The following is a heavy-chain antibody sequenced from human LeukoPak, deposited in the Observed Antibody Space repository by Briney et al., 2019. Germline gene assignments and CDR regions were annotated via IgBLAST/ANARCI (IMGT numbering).Heavy chain of an antibody. J-gene: IGHJ2*01. CDR1: GFTFSSYS. CDR3: ARDRRVYYDSSGYYSGGDY. CDR2: ISSSSSYI. D-gene: IGHD3-22*01. V-gene: IGHV3-21*01. Sequence: GGSLRLSCAASGFTFSSYSMNWVRQAPGKGLEWVSSISSSSSYIYYADSVKGRFTISRDNAKNSLYLQMNSLRAEDTAVYYCARDRRVYYDSSGYYSGGDYWGRGTLVTVS.